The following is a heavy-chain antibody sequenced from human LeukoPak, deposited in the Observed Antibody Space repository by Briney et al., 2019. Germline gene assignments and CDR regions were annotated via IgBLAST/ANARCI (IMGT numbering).Heavy chain of an antibody. CDR3: ARGIAVAGGDY. V-gene: IGHV4-34*01. J-gene: IGHJ4*02. CDR1: GGSFSGYY. Sequence: PSETLSLTCVVYGGSFSGYYWSWIRQPPGKGLEWIGEINHSGTTNYNPSLKSRVTISVDTSKNRFSLRLSSVTAADTAVYYCARGIAVAGGDYWGQGTLVTVSS. D-gene: IGHD6-19*01. CDR2: INHSGTT.